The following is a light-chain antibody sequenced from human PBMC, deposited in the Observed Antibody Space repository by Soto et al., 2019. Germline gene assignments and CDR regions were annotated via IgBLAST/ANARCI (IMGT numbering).Light chain of an antibody. J-gene: IGLJ2*01. CDR2: DVT. Sequence: QSALTQPASVSGSPGQSITISCTGTSSDVGGSDYVSWYQQHPGKAPKLMIYDVTNRPSGVSNRFSGSKSDNTAPLTISGLQAEDEADYYCSSYTSNNNLLFGGGT. CDR1: SSDVGGSDY. V-gene: IGLV2-14*03. CDR3: SSYTSNNNLL.